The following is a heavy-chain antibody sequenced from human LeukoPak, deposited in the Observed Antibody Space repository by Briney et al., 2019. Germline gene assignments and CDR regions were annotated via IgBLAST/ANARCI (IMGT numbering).Heavy chain of an antibody. J-gene: IGHJ4*02. CDR2: ISSNGGST. CDR3: ARGADSSGYYFDY. Sequence: GGSLRLSCAASGFTFSSYAMHWVRQAPGKGLEYVSAISSNGGSTYYANSVKGRFTISRDNSKNTLYLQMGSLRAEDMAVYYCARGADSSGYYFDYWGQGTLVTVSS. V-gene: IGHV3-64*01. CDR1: GFTFSSYA. D-gene: IGHD3-22*01.